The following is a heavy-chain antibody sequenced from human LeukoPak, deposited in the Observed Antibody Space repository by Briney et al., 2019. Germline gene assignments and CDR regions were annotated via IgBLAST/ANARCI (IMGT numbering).Heavy chain of an antibody. J-gene: IGHJ4*02. V-gene: IGHV3-30*02. CDR2: IRCDGDYK. Sequence: GGSLRLSCAASGFTFSNSGMHWVRQAPGKGLEWGAFIRCDGDYKYYADYVKGRFTISRDNSKNTHYLQMSRLRAEDTAVYYCAKDRGWELLFFDYWGQGTRVTVSA. CDR1: GFTFSNSG. D-gene: IGHD1-26*01. CDR3: AKDRGWELLFFDY.